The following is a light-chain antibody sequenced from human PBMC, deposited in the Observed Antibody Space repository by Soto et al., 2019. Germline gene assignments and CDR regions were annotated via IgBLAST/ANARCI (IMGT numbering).Light chain of an antibody. J-gene: IGKJ4*01. CDR2: WAS. CDR1: QSVLYNSNNKNY. Sequence: DIVMTHSPDSLAVSLGERATVNCKSSQSVLYNSNNKNYLAWYQQKPRQPPKLLIYWASTRESGVPDRFSGSGSGTDFTLTISSLQAEDVAVYYCQQYFSTPLTFGGGTKVEIK. V-gene: IGKV4-1*01. CDR3: QQYFSTPLT.